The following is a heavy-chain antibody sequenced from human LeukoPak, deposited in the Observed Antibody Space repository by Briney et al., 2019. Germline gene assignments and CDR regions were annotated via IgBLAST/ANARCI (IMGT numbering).Heavy chain of an antibody. V-gene: IGHV5-51*01. CDR2: IYPGDSDT. CDR3: ARRPNQYCSSTSCYLSGDFDY. J-gene: IGHJ4*02. CDR1: GYSFTDYW. D-gene: IGHD2-2*01. Sequence: GESLNISCKGSGYSFTDYWIGWVRQMPGKGLEWMGIIYPGDSDTRYSPSFQGQVTISADKSISTAYLQWSSLKASDTAMYYCARRPNQYCSSTSCYLSGDFDYWGQGTLVTVSS.